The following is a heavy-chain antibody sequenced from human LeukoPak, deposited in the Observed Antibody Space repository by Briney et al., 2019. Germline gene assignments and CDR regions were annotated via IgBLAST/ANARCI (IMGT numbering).Heavy chain of an antibody. V-gene: IGHV4-4*09. Sequence: SETLSLTCTVSGGPISSYYWSWIRQPPGKGLEWIGYIYTSGSTNYNPSLKSRVTISVDTSKNQFSPKLSSVTAADTAVYYCVGQRFLSFYYYMDVWGKGTTVTVSS. CDR2: IYTSGST. J-gene: IGHJ6*03. CDR3: VGQRFLSFYYYMDV. D-gene: IGHD3-3*01. CDR1: GGPISSYY.